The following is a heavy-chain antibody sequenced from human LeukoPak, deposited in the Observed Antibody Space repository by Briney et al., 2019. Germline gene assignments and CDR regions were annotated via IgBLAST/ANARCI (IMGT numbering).Heavy chain of an antibody. J-gene: IGHJ6*04. CDR2: TYYRSKWYN. CDR3: ARLVTMVRGPYVYCCYGMDV. CDR1: GDSVSSNSAA. D-gene: IGHD3-10*01. Sequence: SQTLSLTCAISGDSVSSNSAAWNWIRQSPSRGLEWLGRTYYRSKWYNDYAVSVKSRITINPDTSKNQFSLQLNSVTPEDTAVYYCARLVTMVRGPYVYCCYGMDVWGKGTTVTVSS. V-gene: IGHV6-1*01.